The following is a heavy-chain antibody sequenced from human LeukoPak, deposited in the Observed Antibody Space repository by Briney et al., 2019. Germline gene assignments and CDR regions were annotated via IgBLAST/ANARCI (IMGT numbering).Heavy chain of an antibody. CDR2: IYHSGST. CDR1: GYSISSGYY. Sequence: SETLSLTCTVSGYSISSGYYWGWIRQPPGKGLEWIGSIYHSGSTYYNPSLKSRVTISVDTSKNQFSLKLSSVTAADTAVYYCARGRVVPAPNWFEPWGQGTLVTVSS. V-gene: IGHV4-38-2*02. J-gene: IGHJ5*02. D-gene: IGHD2-2*01. CDR3: ARGRVVPAPNWFEP.